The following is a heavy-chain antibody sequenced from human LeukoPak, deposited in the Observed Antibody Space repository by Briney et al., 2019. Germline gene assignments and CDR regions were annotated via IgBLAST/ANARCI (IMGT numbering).Heavy chain of an antibody. J-gene: IGHJ4*02. CDR2: MNPNSGNT. V-gene: IGHV1-8*01. CDR3: ARVGRVLLGELSLLY. D-gene: IGHD3-16*02. Sequence: GASVKVSCKASVYTFTSYDINWVRQATGQGLEWMGWMNPNSGNTGYAQKFQGRVTMTRNTSISTAYMELSSLRSEDMAVYYSARVGRVLLGELSLLYWGQGTLVT. CDR1: VYTFTSYD.